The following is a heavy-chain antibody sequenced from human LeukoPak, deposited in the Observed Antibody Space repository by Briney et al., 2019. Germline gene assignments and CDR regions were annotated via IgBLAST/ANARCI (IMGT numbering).Heavy chain of an antibody. Sequence: SETLSLTCTVSGGSIGSSSYYWGWIRLPPGKGLEWIGSIYYSGSTYYNPSLKSRVTISVDTSKNQFSLKLSSVTAADTAVYYCATGGGLTTAGYWGQGTLVTVSS. V-gene: IGHV4-39*01. J-gene: IGHJ4*02. CDR1: GGSIGSSSYY. CDR2: IYYSGST. D-gene: IGHD4-11*01. CDR3: ATGGGLTTAGY.